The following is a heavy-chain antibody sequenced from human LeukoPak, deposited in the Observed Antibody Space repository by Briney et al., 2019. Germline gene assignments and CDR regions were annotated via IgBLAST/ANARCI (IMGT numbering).Heavy chain of an antibody. Sequence: GGSLRLSCAASGFTFSSYWIHWVRQAPGKGLVWVSRINSDGSSTNYADSVKGRFTISRDNAKNTLYLQMNSLRAEDTAFYYCARDRSSGYWFIDYWGQGTLATVSS. CDR1: GFTFSSYW. V-gene: IGHV3-74*01. J-gene: IGHJ4*02. CDR3: ARDRSSGYWFIDY. CDR2: INSDGSST. D-gene: IGHD3-22*01.